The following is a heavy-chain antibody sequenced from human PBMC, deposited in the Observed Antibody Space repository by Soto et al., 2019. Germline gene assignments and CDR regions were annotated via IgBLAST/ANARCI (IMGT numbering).Heavy chain of an antibody. CDR3: ARNVGYGSGSFGY. V-gene: IGHV4-59*01. Sequence: SETLSLTCTVSGGSISSYCWSWIRQPPGKGLEWIGYIYYSGSTNYNPSLKSRVTISVDTSKNQFSLKLSSVTAADTAVYYCARNVGYGSGSFGYWGQGTLVTVSS. CDR2: IYYSGST. D-gene: IGHD3-10*01. J-gene: IGHJ4*02. CDR1: GGSISSYC.